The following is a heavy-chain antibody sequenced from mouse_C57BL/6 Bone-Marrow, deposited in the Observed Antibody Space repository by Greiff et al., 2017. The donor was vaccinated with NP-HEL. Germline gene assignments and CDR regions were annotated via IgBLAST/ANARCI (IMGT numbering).Heavy chain of an antibody. CDR2: IYPGNSDT. V-gene: IGHV1-5*01. D-gene: IGHD1-1*01. CDR3: TPISTVVAPRFAD. J-gene: IGHJ3*01. Sequence: EVQLQESGTVLARPGASVKMSCKTSGYTFTSYCMHWVNQRPGQGLEWIGAIYPGNSDTSYTQKFKGKAKLTAAPSASTAYMELRSLTTEDSAVFYWTPISTVVAPRFADWGQGTLVTVST. CDR1: GYTFTSYC.